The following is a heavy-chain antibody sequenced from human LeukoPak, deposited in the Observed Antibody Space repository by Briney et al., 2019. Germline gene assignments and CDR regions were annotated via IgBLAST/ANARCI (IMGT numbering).Heavy chain of an antibody. V-gene: IGHV1-8*02. CDR3: ARAGYSGYDFGYYYYYGMDV. CDR1: GGTFSSYA. CDR2: MNPNSGNT. D-gene: IGHD5-12*01. J-gene: IGHJ6*02. Sequence: ASVKVSCKASGGTFSSYAISWVRQATGQGLEWMGWMNPNSGNTGYAQKFQGRVTMTRNTSISTAYMELSSLRSEDTAVYYCARAGYSGYDFGYYYYYGMDVWGQGTTVTVSS.